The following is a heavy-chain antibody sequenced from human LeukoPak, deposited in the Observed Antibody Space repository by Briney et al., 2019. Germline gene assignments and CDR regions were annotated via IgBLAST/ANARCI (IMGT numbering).Heavy chain of an antibody. D-gene: IGHD3-9*01. CDR1: GFSFSTCGVG. CDR2: IYWDDDK. CDR3: AHRNDWLLFDAFDI. J-gene: IGHJ3*02. V-gene: IGHV2-5*02. Sequence: ESGPTLVNPTQTLTLTCTFSGFSFSTCGVGVGWIRQPPGKALEWLALIYWDDDKRYSPSLKSRLNITKDTSKKQVVLTMTNMDPVDTATYYCAHRNDWLLFDAFDIWGQGTMVTVSS.